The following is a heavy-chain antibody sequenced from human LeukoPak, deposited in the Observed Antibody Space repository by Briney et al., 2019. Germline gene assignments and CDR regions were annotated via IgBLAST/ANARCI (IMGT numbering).Heavy chain of an antibody. CDR2: ISTSGTP. CDR3: ARGPY. CDR1: GDSISSGDYY. J-gene: IGHJ4*02. Sequence: SETLSLTCPVSGDSISSGDYYWNWIRQPAGKRLEWIGRISTSGTPNYNPSFRGRLTISIDTSKNQFSLNLRSVTAAETGIYYCARGPYWGQGTLVTVSS. V-gene: IGHV4-61*02.